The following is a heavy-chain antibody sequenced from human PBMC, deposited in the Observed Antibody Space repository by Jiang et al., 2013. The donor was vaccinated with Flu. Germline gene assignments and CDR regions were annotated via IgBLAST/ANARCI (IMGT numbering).Heavy chain of an antibody. Sequence: IIYPGDSDTRYSPSFQGQVTISADKSISTAYLQWSSLKASDTAMYYCARQGEEMAPRDAFDIWGQGTMVTVSS. D-gene: IGHD5-24*01. J-gene: IGHJ3*02. CDR2: IYPGDSDT. CDR3: ARQGEEMAPRDAFDI. V-gene: IGHV5-51*01.